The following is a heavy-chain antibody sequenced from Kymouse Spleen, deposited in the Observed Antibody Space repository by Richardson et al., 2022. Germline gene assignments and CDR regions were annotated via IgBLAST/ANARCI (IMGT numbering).Heavy chain of an antibody. CDR3: ARDEGWNYFDY. Sequence: QVQLVESGGGVVQPGRSLRLSCAASGFTFSSYGMHWVRQAPGKGLEWVAVIWYDGSNKYYADSVKGRFTISRDNSKNTLYLQMNSLRAEDTAVYYCARDEGWNYFDYWGQGTLVTVSS. D-gene: IGHD6-19*01. CDR2: IWYDGSNK. J-gene: IGHJ4*02. V-gene: IGHV3-33*01. CDR1: GFTFSSYG.